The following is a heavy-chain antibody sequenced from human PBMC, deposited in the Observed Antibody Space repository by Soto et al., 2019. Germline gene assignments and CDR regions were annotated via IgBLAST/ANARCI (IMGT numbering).Heavy chain of an antibody. V-gene: IGHV1-3*01. CDR1: GYTFTSYA. CDR3: ARGPLIRIAVAGTRNLFDP. CDR2: INAGNGNT. J-gene: IGHJ5*02. D-gene: IGHD6-19*01. Sequence: ASVKVSCKASGYTFTSYAMHWVRQAPGQRLEWMGWINAGNGNTKYSQKFQGRVAITRDTSASTAYMELSSLRSEDTAVYYCARGPLIRIAVAGTRNLFDPWGQGSLVIVSS.